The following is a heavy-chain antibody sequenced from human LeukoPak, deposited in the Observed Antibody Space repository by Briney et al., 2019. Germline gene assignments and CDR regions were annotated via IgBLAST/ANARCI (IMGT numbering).Heavy chain of an antibody. CDR2: ISSDGSNT. CDR3: IRVPY. J-gene: IGHJ4*02. Sequence: GGSLRLSCAASGFTFDDYAMHWVRQAPGKGLVWVSRISSDGSNTNYADSVKGRFTISRDNAKNTLYLQMNSLRAEDTAVYYCIRVPYWGQGALVTVSS. V-gene: IGHV3-74*01. CDR1: GFTFDDYA.